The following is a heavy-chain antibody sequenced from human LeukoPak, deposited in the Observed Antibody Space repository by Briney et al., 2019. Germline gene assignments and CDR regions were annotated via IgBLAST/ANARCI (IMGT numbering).Heavy chain of an antibody. Sequence: SETLSLTCTVSGYSISSGYYWGWIRQPPGKGLEWIGSIYHSGSTYYNPSLKSRATISVDTSKNQFSLKLSSVTAADTAVYYCARDPGYYFDYWGQGTLVTVSS. V-gene: IGHV4-38-2*02. J-gene: IGHJ4*02. D-gene: IGHD3-10*01. CDR1: GYSISSGYY. CDR3: ARDPGYYFDY. CDR2: IYHSGST.